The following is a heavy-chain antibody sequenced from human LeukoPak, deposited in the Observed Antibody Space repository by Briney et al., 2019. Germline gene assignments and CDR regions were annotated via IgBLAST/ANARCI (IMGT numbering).Heavy chain of an antibody. V-gene: IGHV3-48*01. Sequence: GGSLRLSCAASGFTFSSYSMNWVRQAPGQGLEWVSYISSSSSTIYYADSVKGRFTISRDNAKNSLYLQMNSLRAEDTAVYYCARDNPAFRYYYGSSGGSFDYWGQGTLVTVSS. D-gene: IGHD3-22*01. J-gene: IGHJ4*02. CDR2: ISSSSSTI. CDR3: ARDNPAFRYYYGSSGGSFDY. CDR1: GFTFSSYS.